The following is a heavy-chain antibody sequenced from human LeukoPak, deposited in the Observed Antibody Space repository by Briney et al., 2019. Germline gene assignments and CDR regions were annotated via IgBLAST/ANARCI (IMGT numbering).Heavy chain of an antibody. CDR2: ISAYNGNT. CDR1: GYTFTSYG. J-gene: IGHJ4*02. D-gene: IGHD6-13*01. V-gene: IGHV1-18*01. Sequence: GASVKVSCKASGYTFTSYGISWVRQAPGQGLEWMGWISAYNGNTNYAQKLQGRVTMTTDTSTSTAYMELRSLRSDDTAVYYCARCWGSSWYGPVDNPPQYWGQGTLVTVSS. CDR3: ARCWGSSWYGPVDNPPQY.